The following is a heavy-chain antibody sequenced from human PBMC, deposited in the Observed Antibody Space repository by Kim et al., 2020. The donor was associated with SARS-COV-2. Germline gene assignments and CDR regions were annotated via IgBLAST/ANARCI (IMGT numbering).Heavy chain of an antibody. V-gene: IGHV3-74*01. J-gene: IGHJ4*02. Sequence: GGSLRLSCAASGFTFSNYWMHWVRQAPGKGLVWVARINSDGSSASYADSVKGRFTISRDNAKNTLYLQMNSLRAEDTAVYYCGRAGTLESSWRSYYFDYWGQGPLVTVSS. CDR1: GFTFSNYW. CDR3: GRAGTLESSWRSYYFDY. D-gene: IGHD6-13*01. CDR2: INSDGSSA.